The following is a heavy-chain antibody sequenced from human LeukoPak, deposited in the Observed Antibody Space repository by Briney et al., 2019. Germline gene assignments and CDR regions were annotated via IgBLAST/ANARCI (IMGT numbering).Heavy chain of an antibody. Sequence: GAAVKVSCKASGYSFTGYHIHWVRQAPGPGLEWMGWINPNSGVTNYAQKFQGRVTMTRDTSISTAYMELSRLRSDDTAVYYCARELPYSSTWYEPFDPWGQGTLVTVSS. CDR1: GYSFTGYH. CDR2: INPNSGVT. J-gene: IGHJ5*02. V-gene: IGHV1-2*02. CDR3: ARELPYSSTWYEPFDP. D-gene: IGHD6-13*01.